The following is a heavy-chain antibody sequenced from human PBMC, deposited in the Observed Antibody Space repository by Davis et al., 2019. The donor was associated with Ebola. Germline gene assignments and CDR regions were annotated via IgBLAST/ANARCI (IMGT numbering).Heavy chain of an antibody. J-gene: IGHJ6*04. CDR3: ARSGLSFGVVKYHYGMDV. CDR1: VITFSCYA. Sequence: GESLKTSCADPVITFSCYAMTWVRQAPGKGLEWVSAISGSGGTTYYAGSVKGRFTVSRDNSKKTMYLQMNSLRAEDTAVYYCARSGLSFGVVKYHYGMDVWGKGTTVTVSS. V-gene: IGHV3-23*01. D-gene: IGHD3-3*01. CDR2: ISGSGGTT.